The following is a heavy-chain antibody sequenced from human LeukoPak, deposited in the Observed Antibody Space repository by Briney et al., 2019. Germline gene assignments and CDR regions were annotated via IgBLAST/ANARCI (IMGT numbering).Heavy chain of an antibody. D-gene: IGHD6-13*01. V-gene: IGHV3-49*04. CDR1: GFTFGDYA. Sequence: GGSLRLSCTASGFTFGDYAMSWVRQAPGKGLEWVGFIRSKAYGGTTEYAASAKGRFTISRDDSKSIAYLQMNSLKTEDTAVYYCTIAAAVNYWGQGTLVAVSS. J-gene: IGHJ4*02. CDR2: IRSKAYGGTT. CDR3: TIAAAVNY.